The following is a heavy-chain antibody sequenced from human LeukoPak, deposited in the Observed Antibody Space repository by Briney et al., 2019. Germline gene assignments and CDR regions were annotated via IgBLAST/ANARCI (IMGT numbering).Heavy chain of an antibody. J-gene: IGHJ6*03. Sequence: PGGSLRLSCAASGFTFSSYSMNWVRQAPGKGLEWVSSISSSSSYIYYADSVKGRFTISRDNAKNSLYLQMNSLRAEDTAVYYCARWDNDFWSGYNYMDVWGKGTTVTVSS. CDR2: ISSSSSYI. CDR1: GFTFSSYS. V-gene: IGHV3-21*01. D-gene: IGHD3-3*01. CDR3: ARWDNDFWSGYNYMDV.